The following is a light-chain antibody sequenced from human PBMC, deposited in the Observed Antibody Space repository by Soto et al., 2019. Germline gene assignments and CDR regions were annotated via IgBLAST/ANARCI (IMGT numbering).Light chain of an antibody. Sequence: VLTHPPSVAAAPGQKVTMSRSGSSSYIGNYYVSWHQQLPGTAPKLLIYENDKRPSGIPDRFSGSKSGTSATLGITGLQTGDEADYYCGTWDSSLSIFVFGTGTKVTVL. CDR2: END. CDR1: SSYIGNYY. J-gene: IGLJ1*01. CDR3: GTWDSSLSIFV. V-gene: IGLV1-51*02.